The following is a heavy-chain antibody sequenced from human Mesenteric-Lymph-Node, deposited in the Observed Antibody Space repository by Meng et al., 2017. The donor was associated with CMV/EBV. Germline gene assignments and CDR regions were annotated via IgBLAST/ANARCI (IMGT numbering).Heavy chain of an antibody. D-gene: IGHD4/OR15-4a*01. CDR3: ARHMVNPGFDS. CDR1: GGSISGSDNYY. Sequence: VSGGSISGSDNYYWGWVRQPPGKGLEWIGSIFHSGSTYYNPSLKSRVTISVDTSKNQFSLKVGSVAAADTAVYYCARHMVNPGFDSWGQGTLVTVSS. V-gene: IGHV4-39*01. CDR2: IFHSGST. J-gene: IGHJ4*02.